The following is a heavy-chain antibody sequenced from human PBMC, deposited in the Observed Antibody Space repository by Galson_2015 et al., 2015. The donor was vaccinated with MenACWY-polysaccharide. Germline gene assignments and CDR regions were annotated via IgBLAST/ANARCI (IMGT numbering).Heavy chain of an antibody. V-gene: IGHV5-51*04. CDR2: IYPGDSDT. CDR1: GYSFTSYY. J-gene: IGHJ4*01. D-gene: IGHD3-22*01. CDR3: ARQRDYYDSRGYSRIVDY. Sequence: QSGAEVKKPGESLKISCKASGYSFTSYYIGWVRQMPGTGLEWMGIIYPGDSDTKYSPSFQGQVTISADTPISTAYLQWSSLKASDTAIYYCARQRDYYDSRGYSRIVDYWGHGTLVTVSS.